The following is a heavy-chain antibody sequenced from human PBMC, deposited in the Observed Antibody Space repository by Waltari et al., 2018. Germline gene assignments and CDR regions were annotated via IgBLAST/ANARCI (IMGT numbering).Heavy chain of an antibody. J-gene: IGHJ4*02. V-gene: IGHV4-34*01. Sequence: QVPLQQWGAGLLKPSETLSPTCAVNGGSFRGYSWSWIRQPPGKGLEWIGEINHSGSTNYNPSLKSRVTISVDTSKNQFSLKLSSVTAADTAVYYCARASLLWFGEFLDYWGQGTLVTVSS. D-gene: IGHD3-10*01. CDR1: GGSFRGYS. CDR2: INHSGST. CDR3: ARASLLWFGEFLDY.